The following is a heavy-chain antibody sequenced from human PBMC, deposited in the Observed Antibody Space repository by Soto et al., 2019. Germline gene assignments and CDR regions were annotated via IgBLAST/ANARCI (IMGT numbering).Heavy chain of an antibody. V-gene: IGHV1-18*01. CDR1: GYTFTSYG. CDR2: ISAYNGNT. CDR3: ARDQIGRVVVIYYGMDV. Sequence: GASVKVSCKASGYTFTSYGISWVRQAPGQGLEWMGWISAYNGNTNYAQKLQGRVTMTTDTSTSTAYMELRSLRSDDTAVYYCARDQIGRVVVIYYGMDVWGQGTTVTVSS. J-gene: IGHJ6*02. D-gene: IGHD3-22*01.